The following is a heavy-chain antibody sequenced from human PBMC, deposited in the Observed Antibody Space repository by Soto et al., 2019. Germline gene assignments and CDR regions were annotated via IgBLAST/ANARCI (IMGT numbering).Heavy chain of an antibody. CDR1: GFTFSDYY. D-gene: IGHD6-19*01. V-gene: IGHV3-11*01. Sequence: QVQLVESGGGLVKPGGSLRLSCAASGFTFSDYYMSWIRQAPGKGLEWVSYISSSGSTIYYADSVKGRFTISRDNAKKSLYLQMNSLSAEDTAVYYCARDRRLAVAGINWFEPWGQGTLVTVSS. CDR2: ISSSGSTI. J-gene: IGHJ5*02. CDR3: ARDRRLAVAGINWFEP.